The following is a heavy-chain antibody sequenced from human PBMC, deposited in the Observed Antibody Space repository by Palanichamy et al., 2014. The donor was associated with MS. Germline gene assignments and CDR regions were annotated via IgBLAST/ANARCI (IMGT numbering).Heavy chain of an antibody. D-gene: IGHD2-2*01. Sequence: QITLKESGPTLVKPTQTLTLTCSFSGFSLSTSGVGVTWIRQPPGKALEWLALIYLDDDKRYSPSLKSRLTITKDTSKNQVVLTMTNMDPVDTATYYCAHTRIPGASYYFDYWGQGTLVTVSS. J-gene: IGHJ4*02. V-gene: IGHV2-5*02. CDR1: GFSLSTSGVG. CDR3: AHTRIPGASYYFDY. CDR2: IYLDDDK.